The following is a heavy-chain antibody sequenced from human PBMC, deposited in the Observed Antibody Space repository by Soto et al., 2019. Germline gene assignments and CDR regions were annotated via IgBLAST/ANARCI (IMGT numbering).Heavy chain of an antibody. CDR2: IYHSGIT. CDR3: ARVLRGRFDP. J-gene: IGHJ5*02. Sequence: SETLSLTCAVSCGSITCDNWWPWVRQPPGGGLVWIGEIYHSGITNYKASLNSRVTMSVDKTKNDVALKLTSVTAADTAVYYCARVLRGRFDPWGQGTQVTVSS. D-gene: IGHD5-12*01. V-gene: IGHV4-4*02. CDR1: CGSITCDNW.